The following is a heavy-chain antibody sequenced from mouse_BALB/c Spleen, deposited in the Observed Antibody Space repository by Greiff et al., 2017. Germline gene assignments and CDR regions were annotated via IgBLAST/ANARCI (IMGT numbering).Heavy chain of an antibody. CDR2: ISNGGGST. D-gene: IGHD1-1*01. CDR1: GFTFSSYT. Sequence: EVQVVESGGGLVQPGGSLKLSCAASGFTFSSYTMSWVRQTPEQRLEWVAYISNGGGSTYYPDTVKGRFTISRDNAKNTLYLQMRSLKSEDTAMYYCAFTTCGLYALDYWGQGTSVTVSS. J-gene: IGHJ4*01. V-gene: IGHV5-12-2*01. CDR3: AFTTCGLYALDY.